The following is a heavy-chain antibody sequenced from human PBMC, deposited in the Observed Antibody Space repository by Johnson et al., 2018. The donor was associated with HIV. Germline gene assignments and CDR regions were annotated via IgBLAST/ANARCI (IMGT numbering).Heavy chain of an antibody. D-gene: IGHD6-19*01. V-gene: IGHV3-23*04. CDR1: GFTFSSYA. Sequence: VQLVESGGDVVQPGRSLRLPCVASGFTFSSYAMSWVRQAPGKGLEWVSAIRGSGDSTYYADSVQGRFTISRDKSKNTLYLQMNSLRAEDTALYYCAKDRSTGWYPAFDIWGQGTMVTVSS. CDR2: IRGSGDST. CDR3: AKDRSTGWYPAFDI. J-gene: IGHJ3*02.